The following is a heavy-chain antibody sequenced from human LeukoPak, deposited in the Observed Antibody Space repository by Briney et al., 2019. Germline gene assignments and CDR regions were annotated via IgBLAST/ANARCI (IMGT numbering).Heavy chain of an antibody. Sequence: SVKVSCKASGGTFSSYAISWVRQAPGQGLEWMGGIIPIFGTANYAQKFQGRDTITADESTSTAYMELSRLRSDDTAVYYCAREEGDDTAMVSEFDYWGQGTLVTVSS. CDR1: GGTFSSYA. V-gene: IGHV1-69*13. CDR3: AREEGDDTAMVSEFDY. D-gene: IGHD5-18*01. CDR2: IIPIFGTA. J-gene: IGHJ4*02.